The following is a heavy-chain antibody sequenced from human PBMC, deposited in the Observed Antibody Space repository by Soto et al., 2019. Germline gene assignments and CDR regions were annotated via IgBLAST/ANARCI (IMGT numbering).Heavy chain of an antibody. V-gene: IGHV3-15*07. CDR2: VKTHAEGATT. D-gene: IGHD1-1*01. Sequence: EVQLVESGGGLVKPGESLRLSCVASGFPFTTVWMNWVRQAPGKGPEWLGRVKTHAEGATTDYAAPAKGRFTIFRDDSINAVYLQITSLRIEDRALYYCTSRIRTTNDDWGQGTLVTVSS. J-gene: IGHJ4*02. CDR1: GFPFTTVW. CDR3: TSRIRTTNDD.